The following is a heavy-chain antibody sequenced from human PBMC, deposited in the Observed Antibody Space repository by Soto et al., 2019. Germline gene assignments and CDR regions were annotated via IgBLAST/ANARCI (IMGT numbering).Heavy chain of an antibody. CDR3: ARAVGVGALDNGMDV. Sequence: QVQLEQSGAEVKKAGSSLRVSCQASGGTFRSYGISWVRQAPGQGLEWMGGIVPMYGTPNYAQRFLGRVTITADQTTSTAYMELSSLRSEDTGVYYCARAVGVGALDNGMDVWGQGTTVTVSS. CDR2: IVPMYGTP. D-gene: IGHD1-26*01. V-gene: IGHV1-69*01. J-gene: IGHJ6*02. CDR1: GGTFRSYG.